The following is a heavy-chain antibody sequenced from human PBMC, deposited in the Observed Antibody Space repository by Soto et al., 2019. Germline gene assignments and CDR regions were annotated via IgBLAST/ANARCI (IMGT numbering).Heavy chain of an antibody. Sequence: QVQLLQSGAEVKKPGSSVRVSCEASGGTFRTYAISWVRQAPGQGLEWMGEIIPIFGTVNYAQKFQGRVTITADESTTTVYMDLRSLRSEDTAVYYCAKGAVAGTTTSSYYYGMDVWGQGTTVTVSS. CDR2: IIPIFGTV. J-gene: IGHJ6*02. CDR1: GGTFRTYA. CDR3: AKGAVAGTTTSSYYYGMDV. V-gene: IGHV1-69*12. D-gene: IGHD6-19*01.